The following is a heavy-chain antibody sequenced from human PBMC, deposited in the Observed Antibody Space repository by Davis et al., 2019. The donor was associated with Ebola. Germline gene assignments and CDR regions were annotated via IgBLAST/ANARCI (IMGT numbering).Heavy chain of an antibody. CDR1: GGSFSGYY. D-gene: IGHD2-2*01. V-gene: IGHV4-34*01. CDR2: INHSGST. Sequence: SETLSLTCAVYGGSFSGYYWSWIRQPPGKGLEWIGEINHSGSTNYNPSIKSRVTISVDTSKNQFSLKLSSVTAADTAVYYCARGNHYCSSTSCYSSWFDPWGQGTLVTVSS. J-gene: IGHJ5*02. CDR3: ARGNHYCSSTSCYSSWFDP.